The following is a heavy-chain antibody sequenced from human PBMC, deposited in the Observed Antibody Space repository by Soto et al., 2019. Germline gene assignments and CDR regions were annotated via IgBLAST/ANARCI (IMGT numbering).Heavy chain of an antibody. CDR2: IYPGDSDT. Sequence: GESLKISCKGSGYSFTSYWIGWVRQMPGKGLEWMGIIYPGDSDTRYSPSFQGQVTISADKSISTAYLQWSSLKASDTAMYYCARLMGTDILTGYYAPDAFDIWGQGTMVTVSS. D-gene: IGHD3-9*01. V-gene: IGHV5-51*01. J-gene: IGHJ3*02. CDR1: GYSFTSYW. CDR3: ARLMGTDILTGYYAPDAFDI.